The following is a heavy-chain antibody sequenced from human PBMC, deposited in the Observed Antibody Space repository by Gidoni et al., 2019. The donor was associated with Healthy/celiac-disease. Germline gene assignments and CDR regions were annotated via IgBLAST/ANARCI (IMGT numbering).Heavy chain of an antibody. V-gene: IGHV1-24*01. CDR2: FDPEDGET. CDR3: ATVGRHYGSGSYPTLDYYYGMDV. J-gene: IGHJ6*02. Sequence: QVQLVQSGAEVKKPGASVKVSCKVSGYTLTELSMHWVRQAPGKGLEWMGGFDPEDGETIYAQKFQGRVTMTEDTSTDTAYMELSSLRSEDTAVYYCATVGRHYGSGSYPTLDYYYGMDVWGQGTTVTVSS. CDR1: GYTLTELS. D-gene: IGHD3-10*01.